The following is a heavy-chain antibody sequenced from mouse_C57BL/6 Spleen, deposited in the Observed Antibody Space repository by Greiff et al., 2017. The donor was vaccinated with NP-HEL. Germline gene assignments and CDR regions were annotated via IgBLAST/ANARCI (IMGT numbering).Heavy chain of an antibody. V-gene: IGHV1-7*01. J-gene: IGHJ3*01. CDR2: INPSSGYT. CDR1: GYTFTSYW. CDR3: ATNYDYDEGFAY. Sequence: VQLQQSGAELAKPGASVKLSCKASGYTFTSYWMHWVKQRPGQGLEWIGYINPSSGYTKYNQKFKDKATSTADKSSSTAYMQLSSLTYEDSAVYYCATNYDYDEGFAYWGQGTLVTVSA. D-gene: IGHD2-4*01.